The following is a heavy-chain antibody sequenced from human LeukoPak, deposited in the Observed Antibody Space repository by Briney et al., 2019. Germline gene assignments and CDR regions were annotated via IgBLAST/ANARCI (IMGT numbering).Heavy chain of an antibody. Sequence: PGGSLRLSCAASGFTVSSNYMSWVRQAPGKGLEWVSVIYSGGSTYYADSVKGRFTISRDNSKNTLYLQMNSLRAEDTAVYYYARDLPDSRESLTGHWFDPWGQGALVTVSS. CDR2: IYSGGST. V-gene: IGHV3-53*01. CDR1: GFTVSSNY. J-gene: IGHJ5*02. CDR3: ARDLPDSRESLTGHWFDP. D-gene: IGHD3-10*01.